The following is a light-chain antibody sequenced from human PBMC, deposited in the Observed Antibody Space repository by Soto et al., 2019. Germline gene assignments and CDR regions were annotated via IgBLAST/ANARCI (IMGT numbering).Light chain of an antibody. CDR2: EVT. V-gene: IGLV2-14*01. CDR3: SSLAGGNIREV. J-gene: IGLJ1*01. CDR1: RSDIGSYNS. Sequence: QSVLTQPASVSGTPGQSITISCTGTRSDIGSYNSIAWYQQHPGKAPRVMIFEVTKRPSGISNRFSGSKSGNTASLTVSGLQAEDEADYYCSSLAGGNIREVFGTGTKVTVL.